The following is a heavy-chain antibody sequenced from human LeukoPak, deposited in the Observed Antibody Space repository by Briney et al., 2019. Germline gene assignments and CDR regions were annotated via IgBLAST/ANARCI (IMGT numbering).Heavy chain of an antibody. Sequence: ASVKVSCKTSGYTFTNNDINWVRQAPGQGLEWMGWMNPNSGNTGYAQKFQGRLTMTRNNSLNTAYMELISLRSEDTAVYYCARDGRTVGATQSLGCWGQGTLDIVSS. V-gene: IGHV1-8*01. CDR2: MNPNSGNT. CDR1: GYTFTNND. D-gene: IGHD1-26*01. CDR3: ARDGRTVGATQSLGC. J-gene: IGHJ4*02.